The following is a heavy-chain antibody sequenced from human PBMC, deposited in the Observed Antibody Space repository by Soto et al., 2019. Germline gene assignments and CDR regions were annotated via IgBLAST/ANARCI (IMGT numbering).Heavy chain of an antibody. J-gene: IGHJ4*02. CDR1: GGSISSGGYY. CDR2: IYYSGST. D-gene: IGHD3-16*01. Sequence: PSETLSLTCTVSGGSISSGGYYWSWIRQHPGKGLEWIGYIYYSGSTYYNPSLMSRVTISVDTSKNQISPKLSSVTAADTAVYDCASSLQNLPHPGGFDYWGQGTRVTVSS. V-gene: IGHV4-31*03. CDR3: ASSLQNLPHPGGFDY.